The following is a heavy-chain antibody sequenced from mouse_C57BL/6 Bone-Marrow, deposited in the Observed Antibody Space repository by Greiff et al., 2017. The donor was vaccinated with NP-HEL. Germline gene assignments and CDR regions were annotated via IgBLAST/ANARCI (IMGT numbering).Heavy chain of an antibody. CDR2: ISSGGDYI. CDR1: GFTFSSYA. CDR3: TRDLLLLRPFAY. Sequence: DVMLVESGEGLVKPGGSLKLSCAASGFTFSSYAMSWVRQTPEKRLEWVAYISSGGDYIYYADTVKGRFTISRDNARNTLYLQMSSLKSEDTAMYYCTRDLLLLRPFAYWGQGTLVTVSA. J-gene: IGHJ3*01. D-gene: IGHD1-1*01. V-gene: IGHV5-9-1*02.